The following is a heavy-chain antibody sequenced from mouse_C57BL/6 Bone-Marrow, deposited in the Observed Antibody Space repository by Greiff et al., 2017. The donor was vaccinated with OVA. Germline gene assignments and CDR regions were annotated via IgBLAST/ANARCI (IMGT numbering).Heavy chain of an antibody. V-gene: IGHV1-59*01. CDR1: GYTFTSYW. D-gene: IGHD2-1*01. Sequence: VQLQQPGAELVRPGTSVKLSCKASGYTFTSYWMHWVKQRPGQGLEWIGVIDPSDSYTNYNQKFKGKATLTVDTSSSTAYMQLSSLTSEDSAVYYCARDGKGDYWGQGTTLTVSS. CDR3: ARDGKGDY. J-gene: IGHJ2*01. CDR2: IDPSDSYT.